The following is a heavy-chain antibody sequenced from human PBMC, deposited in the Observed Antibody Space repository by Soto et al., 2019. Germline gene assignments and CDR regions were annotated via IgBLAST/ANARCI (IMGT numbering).Heavy chain of an antibody. CDR2: TNPGNGNT. Sequence: QVQLVQSGAEVKKPGASVKVSCKASGYTFTSYAMHWVRQAPGQRLEWMGWTNPGNGNTKYSQKFQGRVTITRDTSASTASMELSSLRSEDTAVYYCARGSSSVTTFYFDLWGRGTLVTVSS. D-gene: IGHD4-17*01. J-gene: IGHJ2*01. CDR1: GYTFTSYA. CDR3: ARGSSSVTTFYFDL. V-gene: IGHV1-3*01.